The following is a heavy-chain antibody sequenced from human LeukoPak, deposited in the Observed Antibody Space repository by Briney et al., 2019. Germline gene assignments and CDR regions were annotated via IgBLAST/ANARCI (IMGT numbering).Heavy chain of an antibody. V-gene: IGHV4-34*01. J-gene: IGHJ4*02. CDR2: INHSGST. Sequence: SETLSLTCAVYGGSFSGYYWSWIRQPPGKGLEWIGEINHSGSTNYNPSLKSRVTISVDTSKNQFSLKLSSVTAADTAVYYCARHRLFRNYYDRVGDYFDYWGQGTLVTVSS. D-gene: IGHD3-22*01. CDR1: GGSFSGYY. CDR3: ARHRLFRNYYDRVGDYFDY.